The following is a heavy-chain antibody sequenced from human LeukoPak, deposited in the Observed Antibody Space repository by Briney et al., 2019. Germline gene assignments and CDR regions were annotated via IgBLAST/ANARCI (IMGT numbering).Heavy chain of an antibody. J-gene: IGHJ4*02. CDR2: INYSGSA. V-gene: IGHV4-30-4*01. CDR3: ARGGSYRYHYFDY. D-gene: IGHD3-16*02. CDR1: GGSISSANYY. Sequence: SQTLSLTCTVSGGSISSANYYWSWIRQPPGKGLEWIGYINYSGSAFYNPSLESRIIISVDTSKNQIPLKVTSVTAADTAVYYCARGGSYRYHYFDYWGQGTLVTVSS.